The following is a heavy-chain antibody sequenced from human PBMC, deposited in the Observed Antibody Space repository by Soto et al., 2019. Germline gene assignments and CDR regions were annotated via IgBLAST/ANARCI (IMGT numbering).Heavy chain of an antibody. Sequence: SETLSLTCNVSGGSIDRSNYYWDWLRQPPGKGLEWVGTTYYNGNAYYNPSLKSRVSMSVDTSKNQFSLKLVSVTAADTAVYYCSRHFVAVVIKGWGYWGQGNLVTFSS. V-gene: IGHV4-39*01. CDR1: GGSIDRSNYY. CDR3: SRHFVAVVIKGWGY. D-gene: IGHD3-10*01. CDR2: TYYNGNA. J-gene: IGHJ4*02.